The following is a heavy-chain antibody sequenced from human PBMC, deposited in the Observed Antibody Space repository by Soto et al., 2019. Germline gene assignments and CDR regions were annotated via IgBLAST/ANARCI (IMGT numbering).Heavy chain of an antibody. D-gene: IGHD4-17*01. V-gene: IGHV4-59*01. CDR2: IYYSGNT. Sequence: QVQLQESGPGLVKPSETLPLTCTVSGGSISGYYWSWIRQPPGKGLEWIGYIYYSGNTNYNPSLRSRVTISVDTSKNQFSLKLSSVTAADTAVYYCARDSGYGDPFDYWGQGTLVTVSS. CDR3: ARDSGYGDPFDY. J-gene: IGHJ4*02. CDR1: GGSISGYY.